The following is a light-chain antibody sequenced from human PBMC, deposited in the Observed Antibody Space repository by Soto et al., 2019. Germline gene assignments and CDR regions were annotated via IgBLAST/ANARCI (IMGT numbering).Light chain of an antibody. V-gene: IGLV1-40*01. Sequence: QSVLTQPPSVSGAPGQRVTISCTGSSSNIGAGYDVHWYQQLPGTAPKLLIYGNSNRPSGVPDRFSGSKSGTSASLAITGLQAEDEADYYCQSYDCSLSGVVFGGGTKPTVL. J-gene: IGLJ2*01. CDR1: SSNIGAGYD. CDR3: QSYDCSLSGVV. CDR2: GNS.